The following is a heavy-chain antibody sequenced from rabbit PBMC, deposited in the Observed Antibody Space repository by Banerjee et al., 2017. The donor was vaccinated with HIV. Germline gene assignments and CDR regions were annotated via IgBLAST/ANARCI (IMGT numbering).Heavy chain of an antibody. J-gene: IGHJ4*01. V-gene: IGHV1S43*01. CDR3: VRAGVYAGSSSYTGFDFNL. Sequence: QEQLVESGGGLVQPGGSLKLSCKASGIDFSSSFWISWVRQAPGKGLEWIGCIYPPYGATDYASWVNGRLTISLDNAQNTVFLQMTSLTAADTATYFCVRAGVYAGSSSYTGFDFNLWGPGTLV. CDR2: IYPPYGAT. CDR1: GIDFSSSFW. D-gene: IGHD8-1*01.